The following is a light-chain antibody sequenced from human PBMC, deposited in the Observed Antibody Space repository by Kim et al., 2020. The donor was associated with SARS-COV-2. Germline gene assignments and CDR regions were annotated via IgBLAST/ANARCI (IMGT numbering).Light chain of an antibody. CDR2: GAS. V-gene: IGKV3-20*01. J-gene: IGKJ1*01. CDR3: QQSAYSRT. Sequence: EVMLTQSPGTLSLSPGERATLSCRASQSVDSSYLAWYQQKPGQAPSLLIYGASSRATGVPDRFSGRGSGTDFTLTISRLEPEDFAVYYCQQSAYSRTFGQGTKVDIK. CDR1: QSVDSSY.